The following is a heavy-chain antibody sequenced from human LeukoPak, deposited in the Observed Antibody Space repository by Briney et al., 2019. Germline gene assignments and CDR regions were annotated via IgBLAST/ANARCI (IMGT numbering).Heavy chain of an antibody. V-gene: IGHV4-59*11. CDR2: IYYSGST. D-gene: IGHD2-21*01. Sequence: SETLSLTCTVSGGSISSLYWSWIRQPPGKGLEWIGYIYYSGSTNYNPSLKSRVTISVDTSKNQFSLKLSSVTAADTAVYYCARPGAYSAFDIWGQGTMVTVSS. CDR1: GGSISSLY. CDR3: ARPGAYSAFDI. J-gene: IGHJ3*02.